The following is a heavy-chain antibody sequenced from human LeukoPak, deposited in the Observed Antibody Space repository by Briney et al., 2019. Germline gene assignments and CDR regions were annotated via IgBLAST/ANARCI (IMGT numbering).Heavy chain of an antibody. D-gene: IGHD2-2*02. CDR1: GYTLTELS. V-gene: IGHV1-24*01. CDR3: ATGYCSSTSCYTDFDY. CDR2: FDPEDGET. Sequence: ASVKVSCKVSGYTLTELSMHWVRQAPGKGLEWMGGFDPEDGETIYAQKFQGRVTMTEDTSTDTSYMELSSLRSEDTAVYYCATGYCSSTSCYTDFDYWGQGTLVTVSS. J-gene: IGHJ4*02.